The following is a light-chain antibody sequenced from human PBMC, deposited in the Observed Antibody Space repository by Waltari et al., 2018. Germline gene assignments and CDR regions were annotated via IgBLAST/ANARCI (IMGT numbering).Light chain of an antibody. V-gene: IGLV2-14*01. CDR3: SSYTSSSTLWV. Sequence: QSALTQPASVSGSPGQSTTISCTGTSSDLGAYNFVSWYQQHPGKAPKLMIYDVSNRPSGVSNRVSGSKSGNTASLTISGLQAEDEADYYCSSYTSSSTLWVFGGGTKLTIL. CDR1: SSDLGAYNF. J-gene: IGLJ3*02. CDR2: DVS.